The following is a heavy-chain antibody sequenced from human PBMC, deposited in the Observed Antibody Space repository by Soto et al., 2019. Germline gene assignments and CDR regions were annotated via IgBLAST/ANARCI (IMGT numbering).Heavy chain of an antibody. D-gene: IGHD4-4*01. CDR3: AREHSNDMGNWFDP. CDR1: GYTFTSYD. Sequence: QVQLVQSGAEVKKPGASVKVSCKASGYTFTSYDINWVRQATGQGLEWMGWMNPNSGNTVYAQKFQGRVSMTRNTSISTAYTELSSLRSEDTAVYYCAREHSNDMGNWFDPWGQGTLVTVSS. V-gene: IGHV1-8*01. CDR2: MNPNSGNT. J-gene: IGHJ5*02.